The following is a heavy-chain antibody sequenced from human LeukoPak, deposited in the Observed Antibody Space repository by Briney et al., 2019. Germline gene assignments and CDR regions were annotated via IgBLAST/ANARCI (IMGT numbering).Heavy chain of an antibody. V-gene: IGHV3-23*01. J-gene: IGHJ6*02. CDR2: ISGSGGST. CDR1: GFTFSSYA. Sequence: GGSLRLSCAASGFTFSSYAMSWVRQAPGKGLKWVSAISGSGGSTYYADSVKGRFTMSRDNSKNTLYLQMTSLRAEDTAVYYCAKDLYCSSTSCYISIPGMDVWGQGTTVTVSS. CDR3: AKDLYCSSTSCYISIPGMDV. D-gene: IGHD2-2*02.